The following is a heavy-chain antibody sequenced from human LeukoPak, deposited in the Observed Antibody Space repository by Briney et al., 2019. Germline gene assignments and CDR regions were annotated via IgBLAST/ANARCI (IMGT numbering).Heavy chain of an antibody. CDR1: GFTISSYG. Sequence: PGRSLRLSCAASGFTISSYGMHWVRQAPGKGLEWVAVISYDGSNKYYADSVKGRFTISRDNSKNTLYLQMNSLRAEDTAVYYCAKDEGLDSSGWYGGEGGAADYWGQGTLVTVSS. V-gene: IGHV3-30*18. CDR3: AKDEGLDSSGWYGGEGGAADY. D-gene: IGHD6-19*01. J-gene: IGHJ4*02. CDR2: ISYDGSNK.